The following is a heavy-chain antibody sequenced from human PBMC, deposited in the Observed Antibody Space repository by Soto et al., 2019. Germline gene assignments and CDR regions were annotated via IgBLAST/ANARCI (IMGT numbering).Heavy chain of an antibody. CDR1: GFTFSTYS. Sequence: GGSLRLSCAASGFTFSTYSMNWVRQAPGKGLEWVSYISSSTIYYADSVRGRFTVSRDNAKNSLYLQMNSLRAEDTAVYYCARGSTAGTDHDYWGQGTLVTVSS. CDR3: ARGSTAGTDHDY. J-gene: IGHJ4*02. D-gene: IGHD6-13*01. V-gene: IGHV3-48*01. CDR2: ISSSTI.